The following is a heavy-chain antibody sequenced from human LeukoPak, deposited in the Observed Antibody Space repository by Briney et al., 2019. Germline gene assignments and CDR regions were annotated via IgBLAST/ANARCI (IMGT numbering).Heavy chain of an antibody. V-gene: IGHV1-18*01. CDR3: VRDPSNTSGWYIYFDC. CDR1: GYTFTKYA. D-gene: IGHD6-19*01. J-gene: IGHJ4*02. Sequence: ASVKVSCKPSGYTFTKYAISWVRQAPGQGLEWMGWISTYNGDTKNAQKLQGRVTLTKDTPTSTAYMDLRSLRSDGTAVYYCVRDPSNTSGWYIYFDCWGQGTLVTVSS. CDR2: ISTYNGDT.